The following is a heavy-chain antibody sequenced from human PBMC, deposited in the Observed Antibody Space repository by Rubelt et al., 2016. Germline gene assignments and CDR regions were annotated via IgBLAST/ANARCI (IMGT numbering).Heavy chain of an antibody. CDR1: GGSFSGYY. J-gene: IGHJ6*03. CDR2: INHSGST. V-gene: IGHV4-34*01. D-gene: IGHD1/OR15-1a*01. Sequence: QVQLQQWGAGLLKPSETLSLTCAVYGGSFSGYYWSWIRQPPGKGLEWIGEINHSGSTNYNPSLKSRVTISVDTSKNQFSLKLSSVTAADTAVYYCARHENSHYYYYMDVWGKGTTVTVSS. CDR3: ARHENSHYYYYMDV.